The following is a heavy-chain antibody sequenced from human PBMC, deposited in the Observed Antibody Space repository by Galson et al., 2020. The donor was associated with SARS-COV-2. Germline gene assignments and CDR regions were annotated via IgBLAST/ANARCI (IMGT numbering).Heavy chain of an antibody. D-gene: IGHD6-6*01. CDR2: ISSSSSYI. CDR1: GFTFSSYS. Sequence: GGSLRLSCAASGFTFSSYSMNWVRQAPGKGLEWVSSISSSSSYIYYADSVKGRFTISRDNAKNSLYLQMNSLRAEDTAVYYCARNSIAARLRADYYYYGMDVWGQGTTVTVSS. J-gene: IGHJ6*02. CDR3: ARNSIAARLRADYYYYGMDV. V-gene: IGHV3-21*01.